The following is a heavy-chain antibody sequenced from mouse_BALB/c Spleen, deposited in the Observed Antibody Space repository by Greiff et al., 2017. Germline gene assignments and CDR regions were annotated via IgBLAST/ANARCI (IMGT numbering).Heavy chain of an antibody. V-gene: IGHV14-3*02. J-gene: IGHJ2*01. D-gene: IGHD2-2*01. CDR3: ARYGYDEGDYFDY. CDR1: GFNIKDTY. Sequence: VQLQQSGAELVKPGASVKLSCTASGFNIKDTYMHWVKQRPEQGLEWIGRIDPANGNTKYDPKFQGKATITADTSSNTAYLQLSSLTSEDTAVYYCARYGYDEGDYFDYWGQGTTLTVSS. CDR2: IDPANGNT.